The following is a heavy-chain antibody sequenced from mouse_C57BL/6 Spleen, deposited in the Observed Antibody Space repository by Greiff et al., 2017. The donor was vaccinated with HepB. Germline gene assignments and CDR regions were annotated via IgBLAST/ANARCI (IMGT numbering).Heavy chain of an antibody. V-gene: IGHV1-53*01. CDR1: GYTFTSYW. J-gene: IGHJ4*01. Sequence: VQLQQPGTELVKPGASVKLSCKASGYTFTSYWMHWVKQRPGQGLEWIGNINPSNGGTNYNEKFKSKATLTVDKSSSTAYMQLSSLTSEDSAVYYCARERGLRRGAYYYAMDYWGQGTSVTVSS. CDR3: ARERGLRRGAYYYAMDY. CDR2: INPSNGGT. D-gene: IGHD2-4*01.